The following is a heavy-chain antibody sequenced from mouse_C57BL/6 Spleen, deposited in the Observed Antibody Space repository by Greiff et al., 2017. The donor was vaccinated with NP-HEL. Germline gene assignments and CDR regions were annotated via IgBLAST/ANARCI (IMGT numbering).Heavy chain of an antibody. V-gene: IGHV1-69*01. CDR1: GYTFTSYW. D-gene: IGHD2-2*01. CDR2: IDPSDSYT. Sequence: QVQLQQPGAELVMPGASVKLSCKASGYTFTSYWMHWVKQRPGQGLEWIGEIDPSDSYTNYNQKFKGKSTLTVDKSSSTAYMQLSSLTSEDSAVYFCASIYYGYDDAMDYWGQGTSVTVSS. CDR3: ASIYYGYDDAMDY. J-gene: IGHJ4*01.